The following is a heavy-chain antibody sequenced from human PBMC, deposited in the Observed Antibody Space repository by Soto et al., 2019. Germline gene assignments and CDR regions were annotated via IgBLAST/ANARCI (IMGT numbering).Heavy chain of an antibody. V-gene: IGHV4-61*03. J-gene: IGHJ5*02. CDR2: IYYTGST. D-gene: IGHD5-18*01. CDR3: ARGAGFSYASTWFDI. CDR1: GASISGGTYY. Sequence: PSETLSLTCTVSGASISGGTYYWTWIRQAPGKGLEWVGHIYYTGSTNYNPALNDRVTISVDTSKNHFSLQLTSVAAADTAVYYCARGAGFSYASTWFDIWGQGTLVTSPQ.